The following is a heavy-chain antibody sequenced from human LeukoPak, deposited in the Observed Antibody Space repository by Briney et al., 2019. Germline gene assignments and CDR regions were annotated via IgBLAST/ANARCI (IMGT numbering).Heavy chain of an antibody. Sequence: SQTLSLTCAISGDSVSSNSAAWNWIRQSPSRGLEWLGRTFYRSKWYNDYAVSVKSRITINPDTSKNQFSLQLNSVIPEDTAVYYCARGSPNLGFRSSTSCYYGMDVWGQGTTVTVSS. CDR2: TFYRSKWYN. J-gene: IGHJ6*02. D-gene: IGHD2-2*01. CDR1: GDSVSSNSAA. CDR3: ARGSPNLGFRSSTSCYYGMDV. V-gene: IGHV6-1*01.